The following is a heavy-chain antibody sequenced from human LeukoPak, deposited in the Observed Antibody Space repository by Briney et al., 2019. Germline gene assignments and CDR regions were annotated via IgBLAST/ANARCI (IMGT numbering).Heavy chain of an antibody. V-gene: IGHV4-59*01. CDR2: IYYSGST. D-gene: IGHD3-22*01. Sequence: PSETLSLTCTVSGDSISSYYWSWIRQPPGKGLEWIGYIYYSGSTNYNPSLKSRVAISVDTSKNQFSLRLNSVTAADTAVYYCARVRGFHDSSGYYTNTYNWFDPWGQGTLVTVSS. CDR1: GDSISSYY. CDR3: ARVRGFHDSSGYYTNTYNWFDP. J-gene: IGHJ5*02.